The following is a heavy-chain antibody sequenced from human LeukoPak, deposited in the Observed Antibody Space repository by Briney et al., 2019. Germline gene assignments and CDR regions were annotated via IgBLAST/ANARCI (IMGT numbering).Heavy chain of an antibody. D-gene: IGHD5-18*01. CDR3: AKSGYSYGYSDY. CDR2: INQDGSEK. CDR1: GFIFSGYW. J-gene: IGHJ4*02. Sequence: GGSLRLSCAASGFIFSGYWMTWVRQAPGKGLEWVANINQDGSEKYYVDSVKGRFTISRDNAKNSLYLQMNSLRAEDTAVYYCAKSGYSYGYSDYWGQGTLVTVSS. V-gene: IGHV3-7*01.